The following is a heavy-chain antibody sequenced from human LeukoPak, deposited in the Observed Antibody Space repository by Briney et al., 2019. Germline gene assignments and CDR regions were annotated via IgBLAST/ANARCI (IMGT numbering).Heavy chain of an antibody. V-gene: IGHV3-53*04. D-gene: IGHD3-22*01. Sequence: GGSLRLSCAVSGFNVSRNYMTWVRRAPGKGLEWVSVLYSGGYTYYADSVKGRFTISRHNSENTLYLQMNSLRAEDTAVYYCARDRYYYDSSGSRNVDYWGQGTLVTVSS. CDR3: ARDRYYYDSSGSRNVDY. CDR1: GFNVSRNY. CDR2: LYSGGYT. J-gene: IGHJ4*02.